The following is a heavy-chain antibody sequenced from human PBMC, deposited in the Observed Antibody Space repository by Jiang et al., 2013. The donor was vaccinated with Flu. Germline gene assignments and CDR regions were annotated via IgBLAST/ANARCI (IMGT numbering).Heavy chain of an antibody. CDR3: AAGGGYSGYYRDY. V-gene: IGHV3-11*03. CDR1: GFTFSDYY. CDR2: ISSSSSYT. J-gene: IGHJ4*02. Sequence: VQLLESGGGLVKPGGSLRLSCAASGFTFSDYYMSWIRQAPGKGLEWVSYISSSSSYTNYADSVKGRFTISRDNAKNSLYLQMNSLRAEDTAVYYCAAGGGYSGYYRDYWGQGTLVTVSS. D-gene: IGHD3-22*01.